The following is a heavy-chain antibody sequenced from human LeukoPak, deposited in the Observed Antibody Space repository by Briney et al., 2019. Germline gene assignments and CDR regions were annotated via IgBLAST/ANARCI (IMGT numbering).Heavy chain of an antibody. V-gene: IGHV3-30-3*01. J-gene: IGHJ5*02. CDR2: ISLDGSTE. CDR1: GFSLSNFQ. CDR3: MRDYMGWFDP. Sequence: GRSLRLSCVASGFSLSNFQMYWVRQAPGKGLEWVSIISLDGSTEFYADSVKGRFTISRDTASNTMHLEMNNLRIEDTAVYYCMRDYMGWFDPWGQGSLVTVSS. D-gene: IGHD3-10*01.